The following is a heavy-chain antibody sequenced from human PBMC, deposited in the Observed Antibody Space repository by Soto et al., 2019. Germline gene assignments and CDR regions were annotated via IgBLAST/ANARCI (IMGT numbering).Heavy chain of an antibody. Sequence: SLKISCKGSLYSFTSYWICWVRKMPFKGLEWMGIIYPGDSDTRYSPSFQGQVTISADKSISTAYLQWSSLKASDTAMYYCARNMDEDYGMEVWGQGTTVTVSS. D-gene: IGHD3-10*01. V-gene: IGHV5-51*01. J-gene: IGHJ6*02. CDR1: LYSFTSYW. CDR2: IYPGDSDT. CDR3: ARNMDEDYGMEV.